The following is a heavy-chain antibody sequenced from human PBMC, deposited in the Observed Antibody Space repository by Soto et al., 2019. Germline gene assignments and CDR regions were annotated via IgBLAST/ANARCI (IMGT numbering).Heavy chain of an antibody. D-gene: IGHD4-17*01. CDR1: GYSFTVYY. J-gene: IGHJ6*02. V-gene: IGHV1-2*02. Sequence: ASVKVSFKACGYSFTVYYMPGVRQAPGQGGEGMGWINPNSGGTNYAQKFQGRVTMTRDTSISTAYMELSRLRSDDTAVYYCARAGYGDFVPPDHSYYGMDAWGQGTPVTVSS. CDR2: INPNSGGT. CDR3: ARAGYGDFVPPDHSYYGMDA.